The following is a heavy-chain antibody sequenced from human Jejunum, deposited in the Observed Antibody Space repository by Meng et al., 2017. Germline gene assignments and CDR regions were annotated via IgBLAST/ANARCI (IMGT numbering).Heavy chain of an antibody. D-gene: IGHD3-10*01. CDR3: SRSHGSGDILDY. J-gene: IGHJ4*02. Sequence: EVQLVGAGGDLVRRGMSLRPSCAASGFTFSNYWMNWVRQGPGKGLVWVSHINTDGSKTTYADSVKGRFTISRDNAKNTLFLQMNNLRADDTGIYYCSRSHGSGDILDYWGQGSLVTVSS. CDR1: GFTFSNYW. V-gene: IGHV3-74*01. CDR2: INTDGSKT.